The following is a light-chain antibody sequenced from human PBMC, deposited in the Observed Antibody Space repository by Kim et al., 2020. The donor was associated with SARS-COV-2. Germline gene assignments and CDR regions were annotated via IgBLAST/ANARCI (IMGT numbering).Light chain of an antibody. CDR3: QSYDSSLSGFV. CDR1: SSNIGAGYD. CDR2: GNS. J-gene: IGLJ2*01. Sequence: QSVLTQPPSVSGAPGQRVTISCTGSSSNIGAGYDVHWYQHLPGTAPKLLIYGNSNRPSGVPDRCSGPKSGTSASLAITGLQAEDEADYYCQSYDSSLSGFVFGGGTQLTVL. V-gene: IGLV1-40*01.